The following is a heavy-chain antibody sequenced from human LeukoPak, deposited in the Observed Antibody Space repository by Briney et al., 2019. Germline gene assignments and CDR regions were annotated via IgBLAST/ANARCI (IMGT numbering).Heavy chain of an antibody. J-gene: IGHJ4*02. CDR1: GFTFSRYA. Sequence: EGSLRLSCAASGFTFSRYAMHWVRQAPGKGLEWVAFISFDGSNKYYADSVKGRFTISRDNSKNTLYLQMNSLRAEDTAVYYCAKDRTYDSSGLYDYWGQGTLVTVSS. CDR3: AKDRTYDSSGLYDY. V-gene: IGHV3-30-3*01. D-gene: IGHD3-22*01. CDR2: ISFDGSNK.